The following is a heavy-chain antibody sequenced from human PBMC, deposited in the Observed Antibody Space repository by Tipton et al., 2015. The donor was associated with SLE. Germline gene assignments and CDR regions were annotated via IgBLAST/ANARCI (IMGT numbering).Heavy chain of an antibody. J-gene: IGHJ4*02. CDR3: ARHFSGSYSFDY. D-gene: IGHD1-26*01. V-gene: IGHV4-59*08. Sequence: TLSLTCTVSGASISSHYWNWIRQSPGKGLEWIGYIHYSRDTNYNPSLKSRVSISVDMSKNQVSLKLSSVTAADTALYYCARHFSGSYSFDYWGQGKLVTVSS. CDR1: GASISSHY. CDR2: IHYSRDT.